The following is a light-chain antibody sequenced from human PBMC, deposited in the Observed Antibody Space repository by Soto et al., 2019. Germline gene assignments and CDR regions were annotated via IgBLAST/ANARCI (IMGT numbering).Light chain of an antibody. CDR2: GTS. CDR1: QTVSSTY. Sequence: ELVLTQSPDTLSLSPGERATLSCRASQTVSSTYLTWFQQQPGQAPRLLIYGTSSRPTGIPDRCSASGSGTDFTLTISRLEPEDFAVYYCQQYGTSSITFGQGTRLEIK. J-gene: IGKJ5*01. V-gene: IGKV3-20*01. CDR3: QQYGTSSIT.